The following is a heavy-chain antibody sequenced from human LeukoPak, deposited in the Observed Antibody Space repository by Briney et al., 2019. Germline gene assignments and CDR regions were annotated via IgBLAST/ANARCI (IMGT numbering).Heavy chain of an antibody. CDR1: GFTFASYW. CDR2: INSDGSIT. CDR3: ASGNYFDY. V-gene: IGHV3-74*01. Sequence: GGSLRLSCAASGFTFASYWMHWVRQAPGKGLVWVSRINSDGSITNYADSVKGRFTITRDSAKNTLYLQMNSLRAEDTAVYFCASGNYFDYWGQGTLVAVSS. D-gene: IGHD2-15*01. J-gene: IGHJ4*02.